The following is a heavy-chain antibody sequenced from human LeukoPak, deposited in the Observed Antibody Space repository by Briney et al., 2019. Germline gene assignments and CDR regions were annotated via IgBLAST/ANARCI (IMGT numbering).Heavy chain of an antibody. CDR1: GYSISSGYY. Sequence: PSETLSLTCAVSGYSISSGYYWGWIRQPPGKGLEWSGSIYHSGSTYYNPSLTSRVTISVDTSKHQFSLKLSSVTAADTAVYYCARLPLYXDSSGYXDWGQGTLVTVSS. CDR2: IYHSGST. D-gene: IGHD3-22*01. CDR3: ARLPLYXDSSGYXD. V-gene: IGHV4-38-2*01. J-gene: IGHJ4*02.